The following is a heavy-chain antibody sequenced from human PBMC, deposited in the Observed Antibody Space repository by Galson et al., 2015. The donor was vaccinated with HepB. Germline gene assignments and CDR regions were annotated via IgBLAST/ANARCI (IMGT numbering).Heavy chain of an antibody. D-gene: IGHD1-26*01. V-gene: IGHV3-21*01. CDR3: AKDQSVGDGDDAFDI. J-gene: IGHJ3*02. CDR1: GFTFRGYW. Sequence: SLRLSCATSGFTFRGYWMNWVRQAPGKGLEWVASTSSSSSYIYYADSLRGRFTISRDNAKNSVYLQLNGLRDEDTAIYYCAKDQSVGDGDDAFDIWGQGTMVTVSS. CDR2: TSSSSSYI.